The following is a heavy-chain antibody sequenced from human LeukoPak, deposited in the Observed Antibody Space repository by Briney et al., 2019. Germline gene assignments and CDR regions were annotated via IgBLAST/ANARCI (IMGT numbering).Heavy chain of an antibody. V-gene: IGHV4-31*03. CDR1: GGSISSGGYY. Sequence: PSETLSLTCTVSGGSISSGGYYWSWIRQHPGKGLEWIGYIYYSGSTYYNPSLKSRVTISVDTSKNQFSLKLSSVTAADTAVYYCARDSPDYYFDYWGQGTLVTVSS. CDR3: ARDSPDYYFDY. D-gene: IGHD3-3*01. J-gene: IGHJ4*02. CDR2: IYYSGST.